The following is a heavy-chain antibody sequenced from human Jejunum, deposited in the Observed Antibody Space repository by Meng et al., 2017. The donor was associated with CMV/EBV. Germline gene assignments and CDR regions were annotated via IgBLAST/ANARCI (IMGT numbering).Heavy chain of an antibody. CDR2: IWYDGSNK. CDR3: ARGGDSSGYYSDY. CDR1: GFTFSSYG. Sequence: CVASGFTFSSYGMHWVRQAPGKGLEWVAVIWYDGSNKYYADSVKGRFTIPRDNSKNTLYLQMNNLRAEDTAVYYCARGGDSSGYYSDYWGQGTLVTVSS. D-gene: IGHD3-22*01. V-gene: IGHV3-33*01. J-gene: IGHJ4*02.